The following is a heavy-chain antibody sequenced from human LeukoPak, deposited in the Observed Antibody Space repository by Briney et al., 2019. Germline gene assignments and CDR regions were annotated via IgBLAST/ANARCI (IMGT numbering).Heavy chain of an antibody. CDR2: IIPILGIA. CDR1: GGTFSSYA. D-gene: IGHD3-10*01. Sequence: ASVKVSCKASGGTFSSYAISWVRQAPGQGLEWMGRIIPILGIANYAQKFQGRVTITADKSTSTAYMELSSLRSEDTAVYYCARDLQGITIPRIWGQGTVVTVSS. V-gene: IGHV1-69*04. J-gene: IGHJ4*02. CDR3: ARDLQGITIPRI.